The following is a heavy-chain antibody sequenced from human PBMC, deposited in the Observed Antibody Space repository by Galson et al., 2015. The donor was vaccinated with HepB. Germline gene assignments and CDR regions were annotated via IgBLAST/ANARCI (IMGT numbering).Heavy chain of an antibody. D-gene: IGHD4-17*01. CDR1: GGTFSSYT. V-gene: IGHV1-69*02. Sequence: SVKVSCKASGGTFSSYTISWVRQAPGQGLEWMGRIIPILGIANYAQKFQGRVTITADKSTSTAYMELSSLRSEDTAVYYCARGEGYGDYTFDYWGQGTLVTVSS. CDR2: IIPILGIA. CDR3: ARGEGYGDYTFDY. J-gene: IGHJ4*02.